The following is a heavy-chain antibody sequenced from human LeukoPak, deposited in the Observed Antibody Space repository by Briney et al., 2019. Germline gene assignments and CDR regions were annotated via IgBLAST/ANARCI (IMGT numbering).Heavy chain of an antibody. Sequence: GGSLRLSCAASGFTFSSYSMNWVRQAPGKGLEWVSSISSSSSYIYYADSVKGRFTISKDNAKNSLYLQMNTLRAEDTAVYYCARDRRSGDTAMVIGGMNYYFDYWGQGTLVTVSS. D-gene: IGHD5-18*01. V-gene: IGHV3-21*01. J-gene: IGHJ4*02. CDR1: GFTFSSYS. CDR3: ARDRRSGDTAMVIGGMNYYFDY. CDR2: ISSSSSYI.